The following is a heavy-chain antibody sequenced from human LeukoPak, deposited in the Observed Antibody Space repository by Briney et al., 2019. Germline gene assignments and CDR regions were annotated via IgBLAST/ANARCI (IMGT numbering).Heavy chain of an antibody. D-gene: IGHD3-3*01. J-gene: IGHJ6*03. CDR3: ARVSGEGYYDFWSGYYYYYMDV. V-gene: IGHV1-18*01. CDR1: GYTFTSYG. CDR2: ISACNGNT. Sequence: ASVKVSCKASGYTFTSYGISWVRQAPGQGLEWMGWISACNGNTTYAQKLQGRVTMTTDTSTSTAYMELRSLRSDDTAVYYCARVSGEGYYDFWSGYYYYYMDVWGKGTTVTVSS.